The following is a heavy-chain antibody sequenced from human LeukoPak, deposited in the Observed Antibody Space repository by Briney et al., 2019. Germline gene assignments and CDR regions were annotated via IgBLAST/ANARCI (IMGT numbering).Heavy chain of an antibody. CDR1: GYTFTGYY. V-gene: IGHV1-2*02. Sequence: GASVKVSCKASGYTFTGYYMHWVRQAPAQGLEWMGWINPNSGGTNYAQKFQGRVTMTRDTSISTAYMELSRLRSDDTAVYYCARETVLDDILTGYPHPLRVFDYWGQGTLVTVSS. D-gene: IGHD3-9*01. CDR2: INPNSGGT. J-gene: IGHJ4*02. CDR3: ARETVLDDILTGYPHPLRVFDY.